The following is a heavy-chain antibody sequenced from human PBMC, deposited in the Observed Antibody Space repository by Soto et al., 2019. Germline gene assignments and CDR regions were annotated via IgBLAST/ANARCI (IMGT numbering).Heavy chain of an antibody. J-gene: IGHJ6*04. V-gene: IGHV3-9*01. CDR2: ISWNGDSV. D-gene: IGHD3-16*01. CDR1: RITFDDYA. CDR3: AKGMGRNSRYDNYYYMNV. Sequence: GEIVEFGGGSVQPGGSLRLSCLTSRITFDDYAFHWVRQAPGKGLEWVSGISWNGDSVAYADSVKGRFSISRDNAKNSHSLQMESLRAEDTAFYYCAKGMGRNSRYDNYYYMNVWGKGTAVTVSS.